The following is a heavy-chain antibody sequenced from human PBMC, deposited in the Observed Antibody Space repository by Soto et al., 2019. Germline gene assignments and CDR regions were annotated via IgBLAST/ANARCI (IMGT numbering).Heavy chain of an antibody. CDR1: GYSFSSYW. Sequence: GESLKISCKVSGYSFSSYWIAWVRQMPGKGLEWMGIIYPGDSDTRYSPSLQGQVTISVDESISTAYLQWSSLKASDTAIYYCAIREGARYSTYWYFHLSCRGTLVTVS. J-gene: IGHJ2*01. D-gene: IGHD1-26*01. V-gene: IGHV5-51*01. CDR3: AIREGARYSTYWYFHL. CDR2: IYPGDSDT.